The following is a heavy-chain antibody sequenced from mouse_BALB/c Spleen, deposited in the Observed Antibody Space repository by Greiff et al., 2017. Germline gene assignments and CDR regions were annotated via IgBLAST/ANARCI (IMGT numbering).Heavy chain of an antibody. V-gene: IGHV1-54*01. CDR3: ASYYGSSYAMDY. CDR2: INPGSGGT. CDR1: GYAFTNYL. J-gene: IGHJ4*01. Sequence: VKLMESGAELVRPGTSVKVSCKASGYAFTNYLIEWVKQRPGQGLEWIGVINPGSGGTNYNEKFKGKATLTADKSSSTAYMQLSSLTSDDSAVYFCASYYGSSYAMDYWGQGTSVTVSS. D-gene: IGHD1-1*01.